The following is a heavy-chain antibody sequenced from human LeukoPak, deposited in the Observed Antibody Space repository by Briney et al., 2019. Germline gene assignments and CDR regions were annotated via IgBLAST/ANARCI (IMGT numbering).Heavy chain of an antibody. CDR2: IHTGGST. Sequence: SETLSLTCTVSGGSISSYYWSWIRQPAGKGLEWIGRIHTGGSTNYNPSLKSRVTMSVDTSKNQFSLKLSSVTAADTAVYYCAIPYYDSSGYYYGDAFDIWGQRTIVTDSS. J-gene: IGHJ3*02. CDR3: AIPYYDSSGYYYGDAFDI. CDR1: GGSISSYY. V-gene: IGHV4-4*07. D-gene: IGHD3-22*01.